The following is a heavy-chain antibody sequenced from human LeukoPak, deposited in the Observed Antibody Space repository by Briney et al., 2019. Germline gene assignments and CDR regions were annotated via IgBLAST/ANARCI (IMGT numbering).Heavy chain of an antibody. J-gene: IGHJ3*02. V-gene: IGHV3-66*02. CDR2: IYSGGST. Sequence: GGSLRLSCAASGFTVSSNYMSWVRQAPGKGLEWVSVIYSGGSTYYADSVKGRFTISRDNSKNTLYLQMNSLRAEDTAVYYCARDMSLTGGAFDIWGQGTMVTVSS. D-gene: IGHD1-14*01. CDR1: GFTVSSNY. CDR3: ARDMSLTGGAFDI.